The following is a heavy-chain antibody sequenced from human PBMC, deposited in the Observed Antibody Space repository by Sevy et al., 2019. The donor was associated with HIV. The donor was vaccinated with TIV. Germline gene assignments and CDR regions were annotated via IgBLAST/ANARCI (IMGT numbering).Heavy chain of an antibody. CDR2: IWYDASDK. V-gene: IGHV3-33*01. Sequence: GGSLRLSCAASGFTFSGFGMHWVRQAPGKGLEWVALIWYDASDKYYADTVKGRFTMSRDNSNNALHRQMDSLIADDTAVYYCARDWNNGVFDYWGQGTLVTVSS. D-gene: IGHD1-1*01. CDR3: ARDWNNGVFDY. CDR1: GFTFSGFG. J-gene: IGHJ4*02.